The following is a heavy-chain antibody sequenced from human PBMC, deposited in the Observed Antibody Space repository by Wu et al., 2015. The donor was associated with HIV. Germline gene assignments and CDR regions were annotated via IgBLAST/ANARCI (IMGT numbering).Heavy chain of an antibody. D-gene: IGHD7-27*01. CDR2: ITTHNGYT. CDR1: GYTFITHA. Sequence: QVQLVQSGGDVKKSGASVKVSCKASGYTFITHAITWVRQAPGQRPEWMGWITTHNGYTKYAQKFQDRLSLTTDTSATTAYMELRSLRSDDTAVYYCASELTGDRRQYYSYYYMDVWA. CDR3: ASELTGDRRQYYSYYYMDV. V-gene: IGHV1-18*01. J-gene: IGHJ6*03.